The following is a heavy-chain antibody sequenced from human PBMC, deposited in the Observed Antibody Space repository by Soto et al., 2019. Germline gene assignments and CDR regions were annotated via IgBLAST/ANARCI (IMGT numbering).Heavy chain of an antibody. J-gene: IGHJ3*02. D-gene: IGHD3-3*01. CDR3: ARGGGVGVAGSAAFDM. Sequence: QLHLVQSGAVVKKPGASVTVSCSASGYPVTAYYMHWVRQAPGRGLEWMGGINPATGAAKYTQTFQGRVPMTRDTDTSTSFMEPSGLASEGTAVFYCARGGGVGVAGSAAFDMWGQGTLVTVSS. CDR2: INPATGAA. CDR1: GYPVTAYY. V-gene: IGHV1-2*02.